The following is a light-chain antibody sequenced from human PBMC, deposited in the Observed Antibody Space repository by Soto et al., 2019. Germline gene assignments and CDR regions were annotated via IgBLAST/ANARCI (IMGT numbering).Light chain of an antibody. CDR3: QQTYSNLWT. J-gene: IGKJ1*01. Sequence: VLTQSPATLSLSPGERATLSCRASENVRTFVDWYQQKPGQAPRLLIYGASNRATDIPARFSGSGSGTDFTLTINNLQREDFADYFCQQTYSNLWTFGQGTKVEIK. V-gene: IGKV3-11*01. CDR2: GAS. CDR1: ENVRTF.